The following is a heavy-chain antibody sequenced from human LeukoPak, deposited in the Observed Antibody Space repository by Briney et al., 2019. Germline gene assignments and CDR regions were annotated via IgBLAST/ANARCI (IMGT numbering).Heavy chain of an antibody. CDR1: GGTFSSYA. CDR2: IIPILGIA. Sequence: ASVKVSCKASGGTFSSYAISWVRQAPGQGLEWMGRIIPILGIANYAQKFQGRVTVTADKSTSTAYIELSSLRSEDTAVYYCARGGTYYYDTSVNYWGQGTLVTVSS. D-gene: IGHD3-22*01. J-gene: IGHJ4*02. V-gene: IGHV1-69*04. CDR3: ARGGTYYYDTSVNY.